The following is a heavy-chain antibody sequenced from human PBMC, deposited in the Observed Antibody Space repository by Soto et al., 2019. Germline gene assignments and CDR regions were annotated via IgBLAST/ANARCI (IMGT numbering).Heavy chain of an antibody. J-gene: IGHJ6*02. D-gene: IGHD4-4*01. CDR3: NTDNSEITTELKYYYGMDV. V-gene: IGHV3-15*01. Sequence: PGGSLRLSCAASGFTFSNAWMSWVRQAPGKGLEWVGRIKSKTDGGTTDYAAPVKGRFTISRDDSKNTLYLQMNSLKTEDTAVYYFNTDNSEITTELKYYYGMDVWGQGTTVTVSS. CDR1: GFTFSNAW. CDR2: IKSKTDGGTT.